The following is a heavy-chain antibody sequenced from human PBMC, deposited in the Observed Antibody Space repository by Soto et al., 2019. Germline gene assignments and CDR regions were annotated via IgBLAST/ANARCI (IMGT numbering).Heavy chain of an antibody. J-gene: IGHJ6*03. CDR3: ARGRAAAGTVFYYYYYMDV. CDR2: IYYSGST. D-gene: IGHD6-13*01. V-gene: IGHV4-59*01. Sequence: PSETLSLTCTGSGGSISSYYWSWIRQPPGKGLEWIGYIYYSGSTNYNPSLKSRVTISVDTSKNQFSLKLSSVTAADTAVYYCARGRAAAGTVFYYYYYMDVWGKGTTVTVSS. CDR1: GGSISSYY.